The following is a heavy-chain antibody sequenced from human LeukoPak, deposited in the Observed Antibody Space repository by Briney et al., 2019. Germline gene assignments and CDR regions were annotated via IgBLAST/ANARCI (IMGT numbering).Heavy chain of an antibody. D-gene: IGHD1-7*01. Sequence: SETLSLTCTVSGGSISSYYWSWIRQPPGKGLEWIGYIYYSGSTNYNPSLKSRVTISVDTSKNQFSLKLSSVTAADTAVYYCGGHLRENWNYGGGYYFDYWGQGTLVTVSS. CDR2: IYYSGST. CDR3: GGHLRENWNYGGGYYFDY. CDR1: GGSISSYY. V-gene: IGHV4-59*08. J-gene: IGHJ4*02.